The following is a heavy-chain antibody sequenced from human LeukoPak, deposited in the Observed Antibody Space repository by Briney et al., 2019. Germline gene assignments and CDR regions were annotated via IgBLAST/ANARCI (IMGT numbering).Heavy chain of an antibody. V-gene: IGHV4-4*07. CDR2: IYTSGST. CDR3: ARDELYCSSTSCYEVFDP. CDR1: GGSISSYY. Sequence: SETLSLTCTVSGGSISSYYWSWIRQPAGKGLEWIGRIYTSGSTHYNPSLKSRVTMSVDTSKTQFSLKLRSVTAAATAVYYCARDELYCSSTSCYEVFDPWGQGTLVTVSS. J-gene: IGHJ5*02. D-gene: IGHD2-2*01.